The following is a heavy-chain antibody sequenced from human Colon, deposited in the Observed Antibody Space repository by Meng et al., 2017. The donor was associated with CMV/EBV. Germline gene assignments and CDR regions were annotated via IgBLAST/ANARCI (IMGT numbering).Heavy chain of an antibody. CDR1: GYNFISYD. CDR3: ARGPRGWTELLDH. V-gene: IGHV1-8*01. Sequence: ASVKVSCKASGYNFISYDIIWVRQGPGQGLEWMGWMNPYTGDTDYAQKFHGRITVTRDTSINTVYMELTSLRSDDSAVYFCARGPRGWTELLDHWGQGTQVTVSS. CDR2: MNPYTGDT. D-gene: IGHD3-10*01. J-gene: IGHJ4*02.